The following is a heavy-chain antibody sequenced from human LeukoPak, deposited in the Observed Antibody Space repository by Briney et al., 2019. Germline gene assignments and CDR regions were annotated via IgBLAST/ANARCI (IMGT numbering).Heavy chain of an antibody. Sequence: SETLSLTCSVSGGSINSSPYYWSWIRQPPGKGLEWIGEINHSGSTNYNPSLKSRVTISVDTSKNQFSLKLSSVTAADTAVYYCARSYYYDSSGSNYFDYWGQGTLVTVSS. V-gene: IGHV4-39*07. J-gene: IGHJ4*02. CDR1: GGSINSSPYY. D-gene: IGHD3-22*01. CDR2: INHSGST. CDR3: ARSYYYDSSGSNYFDY.